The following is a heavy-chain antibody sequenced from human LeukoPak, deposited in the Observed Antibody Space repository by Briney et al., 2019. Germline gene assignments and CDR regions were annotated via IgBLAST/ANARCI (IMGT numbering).Heavy chain of an antibody. CDR1: GFTFGDYA. CDR2: ISSSSSYT. D-gene: IGHD2-2*01. Sequence: GGSLRLSCTASGFTFGDYAMSWVRQAPGKGLEWVSYISSSSSYTNYADSVKGRLTISRDNAKYSLYLQMNSLRAEDTAVYYCARVLGYCSSTSCYSWFDPWGQGTLVTVSS. J-gene: IGHJ5*02. CDR3: ARVLGYCSSTSCYSWFDP. V-gene: IGHV3-11*06.